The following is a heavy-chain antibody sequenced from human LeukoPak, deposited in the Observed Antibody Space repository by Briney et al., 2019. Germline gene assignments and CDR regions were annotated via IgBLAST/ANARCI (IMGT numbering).Heavy chain of an antibody. CDR1: GFTFDDYA. D-gene: IGHD3-10*01. Sequence: GGSLRLSCAASGFTFDDYAMHWVRQAPGKGLEWVSLISWNGGSTYYADSVKGRFTISRDNAKNSLYLQMNSLRDEDTAVYYCARDRWAYGSGSYYDYWGQGTLVTVSS. V-gene: IGHV3-43D*04. J-gene: IGHJ4*02. CDR2: ISWNGGST. CDR3: ARDRWAYGSGSYYDY.